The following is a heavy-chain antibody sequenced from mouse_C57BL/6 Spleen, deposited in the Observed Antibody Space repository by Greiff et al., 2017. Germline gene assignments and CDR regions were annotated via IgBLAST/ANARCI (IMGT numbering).Heavy chain of an antibody. CDR2: ISDGGSYT. CDR1: GFTFSSYA. CDR3: ARCYYGSTHYYAMDY. Sequence: EVMLVESGGGLVKPGGSLKLSCAASGFTFSSYAMSWVRQTPEKRLEWVATISDGGSYTYYPANVKGRFTISRDNAKNNLYLQMSHLKSEDTAMYYCARCYYGSTHYYAMDYWGQGTSVTVSS. D-gene: IGHD1-1*01. V-gene: IGHV5-4*03. J-gene: IGHJ4*01.